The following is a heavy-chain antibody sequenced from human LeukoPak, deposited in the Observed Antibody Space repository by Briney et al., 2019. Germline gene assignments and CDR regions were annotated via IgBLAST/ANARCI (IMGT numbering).Heavy chain of an antibody. J-gene: IGHJ4*02. CDR2: VRSKTDGETT. CDR3: TTEKDY. V-gene: IGHV3-15*07. CDR1: GFTFSKGW. Sequence: GGSLRLSCVASGFTFSKGWMNWVRQAPGKGLEWVGRVRSKTDGETTDYAAPVKGRFSISRDDSINTVYLQMNSLKAEDTAVYYCTTEKDYWGQGTLVTVSS.